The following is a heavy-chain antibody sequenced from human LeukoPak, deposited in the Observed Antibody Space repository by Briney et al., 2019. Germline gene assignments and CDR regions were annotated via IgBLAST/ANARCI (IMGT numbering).Heavy chain of an antibody. D-gene: IGHD5-24*01. CDR3: ARMGTLGYYYMDV. Sequence: SETLSLTCTVSGGSISSYYWSWIRQPPGKGLEWMGYIYYSGSTNYNPSLKSRVTISVDTSKNQFSLKLSSVTAADTAVYYCARMGTLGYYYMDVWGKGTTVTVSS. CDR1: GGSISSYY. CDR2: IYYSGST. J-gene: IGHJ6*03. V-gene: IGHV4-59*01.